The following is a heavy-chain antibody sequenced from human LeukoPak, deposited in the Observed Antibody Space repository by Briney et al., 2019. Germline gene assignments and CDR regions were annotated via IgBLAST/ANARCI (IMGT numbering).Heavy chain of an antibody. CDR1: GYSFTSYY. Sequence: GESLKISCKGSGYSFTSYYMHWVRQAPGQGLEWMGWINPNSGGTNYAQKFQGRVTMTRDTSISTAYMELSRLRSDDTAVYYCARDRGGIVPAASPGRPDYWGQGTLVTVSS. D-gene: IGHD2-2*01. J-gene: IGHJ4*02. V-gene: IGHV1-2*02. CDR3: ARDRGGIVPAASPGRPDY. CDR2: INPNSGGT.